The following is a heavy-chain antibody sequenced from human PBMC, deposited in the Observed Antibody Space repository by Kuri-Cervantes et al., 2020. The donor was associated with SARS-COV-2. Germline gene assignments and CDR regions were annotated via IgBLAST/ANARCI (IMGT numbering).Heavy chain of an antibody. CDR1: GFTFSSYY. Sequence: GGSLRLSCAASGFTFSSYYLPWVRQATGKGLEWVSAIGRAGDPYYPGSVEGRFTISRENAKNSLYLQMNSLSAADAAVYYCARGRMVVVGPKTHCYFDYWGQGTLVTVSS. J-gene: IGHJ4*02. V-gene: IGHV3-13*05. D-gene: IGHD3-22*01. CDR2: IGRAGDP. CDR3: ARGRMVVVGPKTHCYFDY.